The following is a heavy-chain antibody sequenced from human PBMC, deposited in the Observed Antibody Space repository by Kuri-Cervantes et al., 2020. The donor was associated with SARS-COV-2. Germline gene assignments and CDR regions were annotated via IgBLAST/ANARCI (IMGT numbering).Heavy chain of an antibody. CDR3: ARRIRIAARPHYMDV. CDR2: ISGSGGST. Sequence: ETLSLTCAASGFTFSSYAMSWVRQAPGKGLEWVSAISGSGGSTYYADSVKGRFTISRDNSKNTLYQQMNSLRAEDTAVYYCARRIRIAARPHYMDVWGKGTTVTVSS. CDR1: GFTFSSYA. J-gene: IGHJ6*03. D-gene: IGHD6-6*01. V-gene: IGHV3-23*01.